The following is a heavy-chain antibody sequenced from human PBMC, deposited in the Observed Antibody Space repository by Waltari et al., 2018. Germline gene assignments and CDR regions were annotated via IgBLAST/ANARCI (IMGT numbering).Heavy chain of an antibody. Sequence: QVQLQRWGAGLLKPSETLSLTCAVYGGSLSNYYWRWIRQPPGKGLEWIGEIDQSGRTKYNPSLKSRVIISLDTSKNQFSLRLRSVTAADTAIYFCARPMWCSSTTCSGPMDVWGQGTTATVSS. CDR1: GGSLSNYY. V-gene: IGHV4-34*01. CDR3: ARPMWCSSTTCSGPMDV. CDR2: IDQSGRT. D-gene: IGHD2-2*01. J-gene: IGHJ6*02.